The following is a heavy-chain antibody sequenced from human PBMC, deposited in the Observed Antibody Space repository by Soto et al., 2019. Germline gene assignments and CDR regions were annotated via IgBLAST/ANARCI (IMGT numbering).Heavy chain of an antibody. Sequence: GGSLRLSCAASGFTFSTYSMNWVRQAPGKGLEWVAVISYDGSNKYYADSVKGRFTISRDNSKNTLYLQMNSLRAEDTAVYYCARTRHYDFWSGHNYGMDVWGQGTTVTVS. CDR2: ISYDGSNK. CDR1: GFTFSTYS. J-gene: IGHJ6*02. V-gene: IGHV3-30*03. D-gene: IGHD3-3*01. CDR3: ARTRHYDFWSGHNYGMDV.